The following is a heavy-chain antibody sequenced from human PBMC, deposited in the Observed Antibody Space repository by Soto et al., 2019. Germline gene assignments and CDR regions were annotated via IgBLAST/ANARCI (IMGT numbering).Heavy chain of an antibody. V-gene: IGHV4-39*01. CDR3: ARIMVRGVITNWFAP. Sequence: SETLSLTCTVSGGSISSSTYYWGWIRQPPGKGLEWIGSVYYSGSTYYNPSLKSRVTISVDTSKKQFSLKLSSVTAADTAIYYCARIMVRGVITNWFAPWGQGTLVTVS. CDR1: GGSISSSTYY. D-gene: IGHD3-10*01. CDR2: VYYSGST. J-gene: IGHJ5*02.